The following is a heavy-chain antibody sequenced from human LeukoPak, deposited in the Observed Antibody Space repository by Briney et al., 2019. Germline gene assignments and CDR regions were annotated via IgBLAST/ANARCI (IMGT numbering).Heavy chain of an antibody. J-gene: IGHJ6*04. Sequence: GGSLRLSCAASGFTFSSYSMNWVRQAPGKGLEWVSSISSTSTYIYYADSVKGRFTISRDNAKNSLYLQMNSLRAEDTAVYYCACLVGATQDVCGKGTTVIVSS. D-gene: IGHD1-26*01. CDR2: ISSTSTYI. CDR3: ACLVGATQDV. V-gene: IGHV3-21*01. CDR1: GFTFSSYS.